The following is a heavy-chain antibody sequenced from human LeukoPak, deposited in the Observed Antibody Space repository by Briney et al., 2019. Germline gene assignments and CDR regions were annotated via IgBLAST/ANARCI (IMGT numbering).Heavy chain of an antibody. J-gene: IGHJ4*02. CDR2: ISAYNGNT. CDR1: GYTFTSYG. V-gene: IGHV1-18*01. CDR3: ATRGPTPTIDY. Sequence: ASVKVSCKASGYTFTSYGISWVRQAPGQGLEWMGWISAYNGNTNYAQKLQGRVTMTTDTSTSTAYMELSSLRSEDTAVYYCATRGPTPTIDYWGQGTLVTVSS. D-gene: IGHD3-10*01.